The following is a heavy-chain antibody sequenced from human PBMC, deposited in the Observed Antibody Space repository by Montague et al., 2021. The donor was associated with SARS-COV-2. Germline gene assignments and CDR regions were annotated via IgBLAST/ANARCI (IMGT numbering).Heavy chain of an antibody. CDR2: IYYSGST. Sequence: SETLSLTCTVSGGSISGYYWSWIRQPPGKGLEWIGYIYYSGSTXXXPXXXXRVTVSVDRSKNQVSLKLSSVTAADTAVYYCARLLRSCTNGVCRNYYYYAMDVWGQGTTVTVSS. V-gene: IGHV4-59*01. J-gene: IGHJ6*02. D-gene: IGHD2-8*01. CDR3: ARLLRSCTNGVCRNYYYYAMDV. CDR1: GGSISGYY.